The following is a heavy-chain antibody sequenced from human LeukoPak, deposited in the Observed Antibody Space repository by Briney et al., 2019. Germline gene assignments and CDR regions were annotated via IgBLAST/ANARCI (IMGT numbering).Heavy chain of an antibody. CDR1: GYTFTSYD. V-gene: IGHV1-18*01. D-gene: IGHD3-9*01. CDR3: ARDQNDILTGDLYFDY. J-gene: IGHJ4*02. CDR2: ISAYNGNT. Sequence: ASVKVSCKASGYTFTSYDINWVRQAPGQGLEWMGWISAYNGNTNYAQKLQGRVTMTTDTSTSTAYMELRSLRSDDTAVYYCARDQNDILTGDLYFDYWGQGTLVTVSS.